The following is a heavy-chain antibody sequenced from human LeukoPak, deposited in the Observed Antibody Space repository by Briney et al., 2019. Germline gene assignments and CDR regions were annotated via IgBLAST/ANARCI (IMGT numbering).Heavy chain of an antibody. Sequence: PGGSLRLSCAASGFTFSSYSMNWVRQAPGKGLEWVGRIRKEDDSYITQYAASVKDRFIISRDDSKSSLYLQMNSLKTEDTAVYFCARVYSSGWEVSDYWGQGTLVTVSS. V-gene: IGHV3-72*01. CDR1: GFTFSSYS. CDR2: IRKEDDSYIT. D-gene: IGHD6-19*01. J-gene: IGHJ4*02. CDR3: ARVYSSGWEVSDY.